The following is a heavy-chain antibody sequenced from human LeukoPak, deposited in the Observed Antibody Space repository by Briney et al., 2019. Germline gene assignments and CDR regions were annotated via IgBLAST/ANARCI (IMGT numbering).Heavy chain of an antibody. CDR1: GGTLSRYG. D-gene: IGHD3-16*02. V-gene: IGHV1-69*05. Sequence: GASVTVSCKASGGTLSRYGINWVRQAPGQGLEWMGRVIPTFGSTNYAQNFQGRVTITTDESTTTAYMEVTSLTSEDTAVYYCAGETLAPSGVKYFHHWGQGTLVTVSS. CDR2: VIPTFGST. CDR3: AGETLAPSGVKYFHH. J-gene: IGHJ1*01.